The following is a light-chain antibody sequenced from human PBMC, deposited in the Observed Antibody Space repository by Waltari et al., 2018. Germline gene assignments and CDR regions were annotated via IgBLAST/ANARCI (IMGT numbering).Light chain of an antibody. CDR3: ETWDSNSRV. Sequence: QPVLTQSSSASASLGSLVKLTCTLSSGHSSYIIAWHQQQPGKAPRYLMKLEGRGSYNKGSGVPDRFSGSSSGADRYLTISHLQSEDEADYYCETWDSNSRVFGGGTKLTVL. V-gene: IGLV4-60*03. CDR2: LEGRGSY. J-gene: IGLJ3*02. CDR1: SGHSSYI.